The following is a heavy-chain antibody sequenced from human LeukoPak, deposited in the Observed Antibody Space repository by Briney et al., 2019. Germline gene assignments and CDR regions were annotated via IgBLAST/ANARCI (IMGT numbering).Heavy chain of an antibody. V-gene: IGHV3-53*01. CDR3: ARGGALRERTWFDP. J-gene: IGHJ5*02. CDR2: LYSSATT. D-gene: IGHD4-17*01. Sequence: PGGSLRLSCAASGFTVSSNYMTWVRQAPGKGLEWVSILYSSATTYYADSVTGRFTISRDNSKNTLYLQMNSLRAEDTAVYYCARGGALRERTWFDPWGQGTLVTVSS. CDR1: GFTVSSNY.